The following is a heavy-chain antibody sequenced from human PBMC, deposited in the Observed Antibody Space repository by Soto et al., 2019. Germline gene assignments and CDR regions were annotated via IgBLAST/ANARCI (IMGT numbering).Heavy chain of an antibody. Sequence: VQLVESGGGLVQSGGSLRLSCAASGFTVSINYMNWVRQAPGKGLEWVSVIYSGGSTYYADSVRGRFTISRDNSNNTLYLQMNSLRAEDTAVYYCARGGSITMTTDAFDIWGQGTMGTVSS. CDR3: ARGGSITMTTDAFDI. J-gene: IGHJ3*02. V-gene: IGHV3-66*01. CDR2: IYSGGST. D-gene: IGHD3-22*01. CDR1: GFTVSINY.